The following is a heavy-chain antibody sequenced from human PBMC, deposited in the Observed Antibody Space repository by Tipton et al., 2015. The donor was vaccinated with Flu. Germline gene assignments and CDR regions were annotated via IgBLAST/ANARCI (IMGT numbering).Heavy chain of an antibody. J-gene: IGHJ2*01. CDR1: GGSMSNYY. D-gene: IGHD2-21*02. Sequence: GSLRLSCTVSGGSMSNYYWSWIRQPPGKGLEWIGYMFQGGSSNYNPSLKSRVTISEDTSKNQFSLKLNSVTAADTAVYYCARDQEGVTDSRWYFDLWGRGTLVTVSS. V-gene: IGHV4-59*01. CDR3: ARDQEGVTDSRWYFDL. CDR2: MFQGGSS.